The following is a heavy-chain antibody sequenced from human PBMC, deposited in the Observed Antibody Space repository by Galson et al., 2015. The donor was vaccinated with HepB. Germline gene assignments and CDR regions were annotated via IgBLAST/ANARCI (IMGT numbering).Heavy chain of an antibody. Sequence: SVKVSCKASGGTLSTYTISWVRQAPGQGLEWLGRIIPILGLTNFAQKFQGRVNFSADRSTSTLYMEVNSLRSDDTAVYYCTKDREAMRHDSWGQGTLVIVSS. J-gene: IGHJ4*02. CDR3: TKDREAMRHDS. V-gene: IGHV1-69*02. CDR1: GGTLSTYT. D-gene: IGHD1-26*01. CDR2: IIPILGLT.